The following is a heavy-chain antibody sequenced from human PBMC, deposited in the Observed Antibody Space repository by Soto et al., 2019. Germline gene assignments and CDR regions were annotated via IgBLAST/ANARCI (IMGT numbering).Heavy chain of an antibody. D-gene: IGHD3-16*01. V-gene: IGHV3-74*01. CDR1: GFTFSTYW. CDR3: ARGGLYAYYQDN. J-gene: IGHJ4*02. Sequence: EVQLVESGGGVVQPGESLRLSCTASGFTFSTYWMHWVRQAPGKGLVWLSRLKGDGSMTDYADAVKGRFTIFRDNAENTLYLQMNGLRAEDTAIYYCARGGLYAYYQDNWGQGTLVTVSS. CDR2: LKGDGSMT.